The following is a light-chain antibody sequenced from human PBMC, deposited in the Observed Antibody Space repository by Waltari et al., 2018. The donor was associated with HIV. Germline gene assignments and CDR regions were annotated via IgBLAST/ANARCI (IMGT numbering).Light chain of an antibody. J-gene: IGKJ1*01. CDR2: GAS. CDR3: QQYSYWPT. V-gene: IGKV3-15*01. Sequence: VMTQSPATLSVSPGERATLSCTASQSVSSNLAWYQQKPGQAPSLLIYGASTRATGIPARFSGSGSGTEFTLTISSLQSEDFAVYYCQQYSYWPTFGQGTKVEIK. CDR1: QSVSSN.